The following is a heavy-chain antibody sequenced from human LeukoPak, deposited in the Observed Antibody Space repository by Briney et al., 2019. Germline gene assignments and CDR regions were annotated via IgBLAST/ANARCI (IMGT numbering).Heavy chain of an antibody. Sequence: GGSLRLSCAASGFTFSSYGMHWVRQAPGKGLEWVAVIWYDGSNKYYADSVKGRFTISRDNSKNTLSLQMNSLRDEDTALYYCARDREARFLDYWGQGTLVTVSS. CDR3: ARDREARFLDY. D-gene: IGHD3-10*01. CDR1: GFTFSSYG. V-gene: IGHV3-33*01. J-gene: IGHJ4*02. CDR2: IWYDGSNK.